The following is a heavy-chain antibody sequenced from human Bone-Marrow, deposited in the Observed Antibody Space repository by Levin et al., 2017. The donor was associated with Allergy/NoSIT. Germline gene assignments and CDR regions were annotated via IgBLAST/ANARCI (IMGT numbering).Heavy chain of an antibody. CDR1: GFTFSSYS. V-gene: IGHV3-21*01. CDR2: ISSSSSYI. CDR3: ARGEAEQQLVPHYYYYYMDV. J-gene: IGHJ6*03. Sequence: GESLKISCAASGFTFSSYSMNWVRQAPGKGLEWVSSISSSSSYIYYADSVKGRFTISRDNAKNSLYLQMNSLRAEDTAVYYCARGEAEQQLVPHYYYYYMDVWGKGTTVTVSS. D-gene: IGHD6-13*01.